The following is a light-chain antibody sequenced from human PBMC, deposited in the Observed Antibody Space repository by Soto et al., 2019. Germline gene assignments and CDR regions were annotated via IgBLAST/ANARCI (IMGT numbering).Light chain of an antibody. Sequence: QSVLTQPRSVSGSPGQSVTISCTGTSSDVGLYNYVSWYLQHPGKVPKLMIYDVSKRPSGVPDRFSGSKSGNTASLTISGLQAEDEADYYCCSYAGIYHLVFGGGTKLTVL. V-gene: IGLV2-11*01. CDR2: DVS. J-gene: IGLJ2*01. CDR3: CSYAGIYHLV. CDR1: SSDVGLYNY.